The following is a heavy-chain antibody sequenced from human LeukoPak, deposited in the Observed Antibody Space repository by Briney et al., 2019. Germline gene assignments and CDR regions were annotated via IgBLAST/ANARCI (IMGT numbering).Heavy chain of an antibody. V-gene: IGHV3-7*03. CDR2: IKQDGSKK. CDR1: GLPFSSYW. J-gene: IGHJ4*02. Sequence: GGSLRLSCVASGLPFSSYWMTWVRQAPGKGLEWVANIKQDGSKKSYVDSVKGRFTISRDNAKNSLYLQMDSLRAEDTAVYYCAKGSGSSCYSPCDYWGQGILVTVSS. CDR3: AKGSGSSCYSPCDY. D-gene: IGHD2-15*01.